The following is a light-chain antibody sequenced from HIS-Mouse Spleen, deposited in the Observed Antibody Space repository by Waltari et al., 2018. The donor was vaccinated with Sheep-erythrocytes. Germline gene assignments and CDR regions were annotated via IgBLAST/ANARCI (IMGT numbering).Light chain of an antibody. V-gene: IGLV3-1*01. CDR1: KLGAKY. CDR3: QAWDSSTAV. J-gene: IGLJ2*01. Sequence: SYELTQPPSGSVSPGQTASITCSGDKLGAKYACWYQQKPGQSPVLVIYQDSKRPSGIPERFSGSNSGNTATLTISGTQAMDEADYYCQAWDSSTAVFGGGTKLTVL. CDR2: QDS.